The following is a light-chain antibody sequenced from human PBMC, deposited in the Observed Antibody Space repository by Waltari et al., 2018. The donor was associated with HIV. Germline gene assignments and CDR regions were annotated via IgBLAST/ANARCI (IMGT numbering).Light chain of an antibody. CDR2: TVS. CDR1: EGISRF. Sequence: DIHLTQSPAYLSASVGDRVTFTCRASEGISRFLALYQQKPGKAPKLLMYTVSTLQSGVPSRFSGSGSGTEFTLTVTSLQPEDFATYYCQQFKSYPFTFGQGTKLEIK. CDR3: QQFKSYPFT. J-gene: IGKJ2*01. V-gene: IGKV1-9*01.